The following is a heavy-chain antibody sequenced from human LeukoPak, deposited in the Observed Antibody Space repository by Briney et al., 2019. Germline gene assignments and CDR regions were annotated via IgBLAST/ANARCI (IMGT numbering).Heavy chain of an antibody. Sequence: GGSLRLSCAASGFTFSASTIHWVRQASGKRLEWVGRIRTKANDYATTHTASLKGRFTISRDDSQNTAYLQMNSLTTEDTAVYYCVRHLAFGGSGLDFWGQGTLASVSS. CDR3: VRHLAFGGSGLDF. CDR1: GFTFSAST. V-gene: IGHV3-73*01. D-gene: IGHD3-3*01. J-gene: IGHJ4*02. CDR2: IRTKANDYAT.